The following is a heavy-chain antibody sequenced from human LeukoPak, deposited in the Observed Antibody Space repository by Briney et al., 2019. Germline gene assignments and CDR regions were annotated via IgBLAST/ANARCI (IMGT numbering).Heavy chain of an antibody. CDR3: ARGPGRDAFDI. V-gene: IGHV4-38-2*02. CDR2: IYHSGST. J-gene: IGHJ3*02. CDR1: GYSISSGYY. Sequence: SETLSLTCTVPGYSISSGYYWGWIRQPPGKGLEWIGSIYHSGSTYYNPSLKSRVTISVDTSKNQFSLKLSSLTAADTAVYYCARGPGRDAFDIWGQGTMVTVSS.